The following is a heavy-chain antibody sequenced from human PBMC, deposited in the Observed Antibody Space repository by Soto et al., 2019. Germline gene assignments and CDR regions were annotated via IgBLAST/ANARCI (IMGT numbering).Heavy chain of an antibody. CDR1: GFTFKLFA. D-gene: IGHD3-9*01. J-gene: IGHJ6*02. V-gene: IGHV3-23*01. CDR2: ISDSGDYV. CDR3: ARHLDWDLKTATSHYCGLDV. Sequence: GGSLRLSCVASGFTFKLFAMTWVRQAPGKGLEWVSSISDSGDYVDNADSVRGRFTISRDNSKNTLYLQMDSLTAGDTADYYCARHLDWDLKTATSHYCGLDVWGHGATVTVSS.